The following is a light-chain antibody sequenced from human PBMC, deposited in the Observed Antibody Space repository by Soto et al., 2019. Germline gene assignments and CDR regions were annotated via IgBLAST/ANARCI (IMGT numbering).Light chain of an antibody. Sequence: QSALTQPASVSGSPGQSITISCTGTSSDVGSYNLVSWYQQHPGKARKLMIYEGNKRPSGVSNRFSGSKSANTASLTISGLQTEDEADYYCCSYAGTNTFVFGTGTKLTVL. V-gene: IGLV2-23*01. CDR1: SSDVGSYNL. J-gene: IGLJ1*01. CDR3: CSYAGTNTFV. CDR2: EGN.